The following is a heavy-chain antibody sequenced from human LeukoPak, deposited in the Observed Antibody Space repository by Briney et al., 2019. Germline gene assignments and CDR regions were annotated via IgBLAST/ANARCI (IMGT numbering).Heavy chain of an antibody. J-gene: IGHJ4*02. CDR3: ARDVEQWLVRVYYFDY. CDR2: ISSGSTTI. V-gene: IGHV3-48*01. D-gene: IGHD6-19*01. Sequence: PGGSLRLSCAASGFTLSSYSMNWVRQAPGKGLEWVSYISSGSTTIYYADSVKGRFTISRDNAKTSLYLQMNSLRAEDTAVYYCARDVEQWLVRVYYFDYWGQGTLVTVSS. CDR1: GFTLSSYS.